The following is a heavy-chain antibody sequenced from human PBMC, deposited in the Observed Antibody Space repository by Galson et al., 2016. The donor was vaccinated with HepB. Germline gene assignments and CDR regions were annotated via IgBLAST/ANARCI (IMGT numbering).Heavy chain of an antibody. D-gene: IGHD1-26*01. CDR2: ISWNSGNL. Sequence: SLRLSCAASGFTFDDYAMHWVRQAPGRGLEWVAGISWNSGNLDYAESVRGRFTISRDNAKNSLFLQMNSLRAEDTALYFCSRVYSYYYGMDVWGKGTTVTVSS. V-gene: IGHV3-9*01. J-gene: IGHJ6*04. CDR3: SRVYSYYYGMDV. CDR1: GFTFDDYA.